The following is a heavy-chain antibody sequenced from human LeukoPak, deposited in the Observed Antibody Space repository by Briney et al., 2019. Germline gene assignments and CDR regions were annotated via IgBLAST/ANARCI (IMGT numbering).Heavy chain of an antibody. CDR1: GITFSNAW. Sequence: GGSLRLSCAASGITFSNAWMSWVRQAPGKGLEWVGRIKSKTDGGTTDYAGPVKGRFTISRDDSKNMLYLQMNSLKTEVTAVYYCTTARLYYYDSSGYFPRWFDPWGQGTLVTLSS. CDR3: TTARLYYYDSSGYFPRWFDP. CDR2: IKSKTDGGTT. J-gene: IGHJ5*02. D-gene: IGHD3-22*01. V-gene: IGHV3-15*01.